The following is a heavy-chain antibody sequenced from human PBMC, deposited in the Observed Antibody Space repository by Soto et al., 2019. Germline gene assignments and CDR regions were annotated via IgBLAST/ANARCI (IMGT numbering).Heavy chain of an antibody. CDR3: AKERRAYRSSWSFDY. V-gene: IGHV3-30*18. D-gene: IGHD6-13*01. CDR1: GFTFSSYG. CDR2: ISYDGSIQ. J-gene: IGHJ4*02. Sequence: QVQLVESGGGVVQPGRSLRLSCAASGFTFSSYGMHWVRQAPGEGLEWVVVISYDGSIQYYTDSAKGRFTISRDNSKSTLYLQMNSLRAEDTAVYYCAKERRAYRSSWSFDYWGQGTLVTVSS.